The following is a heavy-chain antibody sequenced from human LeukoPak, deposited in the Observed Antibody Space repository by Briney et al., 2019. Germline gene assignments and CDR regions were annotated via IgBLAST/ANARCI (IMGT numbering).Heavy chain of an antibody. CDR2: ISPSSGNI. V-gene: IGHV3-48*01. CDR3: VRVKGTYFDY. CDR1: GFPLSSYS. J-gene: IGHJ4*02. D-gene: IGHD1-1*01. Sequence: GGSLRLSCVASGFPLSSYSINWIRQAPGKGLEWVSYISPSSGNIYYLDSVQGRFTVSRDNDRNPLFLQIDSPTAEDTAVYFCVRVKGTYFDYWGQGALVTVSS.